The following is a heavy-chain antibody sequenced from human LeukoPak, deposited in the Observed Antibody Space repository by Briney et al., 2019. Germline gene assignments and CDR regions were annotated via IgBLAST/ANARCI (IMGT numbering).Heavy chain of an antibody. D-gene: IGHD3-10*01. CDR3: ATVGVLWFREGYFDY. J-gene: IGHJ4*02. CDR1: GYTLTELS. V-gene: IGHV1-24*01. Sequence: ASVMVSCKVSGYTLTELSMHWVRQALGKGLEWMGGFDPEDGETIYAQKFQGRVTMTEDTSTDTAYMELSSLRSEDTAVYYCATVGVLWFREGYFDYWGQGTLVTVSS. CDR2: FDPEDGET.